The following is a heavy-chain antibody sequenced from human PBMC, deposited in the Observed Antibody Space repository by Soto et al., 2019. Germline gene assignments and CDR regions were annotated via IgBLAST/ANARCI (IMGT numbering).Heavy chain of an antibody. Sequence: GGSLRLSCAASGFTFGTYAMSWVRQAPGKGLEWVSGISGSGGSADSVKGRFTISRDNSKNTLYLQMNSLRAEDTAVYYCAKQVATIYYFAMDVWGQGTTVTVSS. V-gene: IGHV3-23*01. CDR1: GFTFGTYA. CDR2: ISGSGGS. D-gene: IGHD5-12*01. CDR3: AKQVATIYYFAMDV. J-gene: IGHJ6*02.